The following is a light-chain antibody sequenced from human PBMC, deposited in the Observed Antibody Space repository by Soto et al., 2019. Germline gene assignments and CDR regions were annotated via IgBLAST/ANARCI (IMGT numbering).Light chain of an antibody. CDR1: SSNIGNNY. J-gene: IGLJ2*01. Sequence: QSVLTQPPSVSAAPGQKVTLSCSGSSSNIGNNYVSWYQQLPGTAPKFLIYDNNKRPSGIPDRFSGSKSGTSATLGITGLQTGDEADYYCGTWDSSLSAVVFGGGTKLTVL. CDR3: GTWDSSLSAVV. V-gene: IGLV1-51*01. CDR2: DNN.